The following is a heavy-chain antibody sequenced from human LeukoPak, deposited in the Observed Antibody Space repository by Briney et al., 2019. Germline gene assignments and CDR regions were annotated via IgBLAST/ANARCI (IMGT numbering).Heavy chain of an antibody. Sequence: GGSLRLSCAASGFTFSNSWMTWVRQTPGKGLERVANIKKDGSETYYVESVRGRFSISRDSAKNSLYLQMNSLRAEDTAVYYCARDHPFDYWGQGTLVTVSS. J-gene: IGHJ4*02. CDR3: ARDHPFDY. V-gene: IGHV3-7*01. CDR1: GFTFSNSW. CDR2: IKKDGSET.